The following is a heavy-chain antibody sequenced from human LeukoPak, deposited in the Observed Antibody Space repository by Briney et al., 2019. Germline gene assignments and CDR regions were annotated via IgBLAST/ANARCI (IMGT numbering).Heavy chain of an antibody. J-gene: IGHJ6*02. CDR3: ARDQYNGDYPLGGLSYYYYGMDV. CDR1: GGTFSSYA. Sequence: ASVKVSCKASGGTFSSYAISWVRQAPGQGLEWMGGIIPIFGTANYAQKFHGRVTITADESTSTAYMELSSLRSDDTAVYYCARDQYNGDYPLGGLSYYYYGMDVWGQGTTVTVSS. V-gene: IGHV1-69*01. D-gene: IGHD4-17*01. CDR2: IIPIFGTA.